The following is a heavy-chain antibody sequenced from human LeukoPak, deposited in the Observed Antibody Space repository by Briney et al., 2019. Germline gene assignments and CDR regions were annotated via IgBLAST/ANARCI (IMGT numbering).Heavy chain of an antibody. CDR2: IYHSGST. Sequence: SETLSLTCAVSGGSISSNNWWSWVRQPPGKGLEWIGEIYHSGSTNYNPSLKSRVTISVDKSKNQFSLKLSSVTAADTAVYYCAREPTVTTPDSVRYFDLWGRGTLVTVSS. J-gene: IGHJ2*01. D-gene: IGHD4-11*01. CDR3: AREPTVTTPDSVRYFDL. V-gene: IGHV4-4*02. CDR1: GGSISSNNW.